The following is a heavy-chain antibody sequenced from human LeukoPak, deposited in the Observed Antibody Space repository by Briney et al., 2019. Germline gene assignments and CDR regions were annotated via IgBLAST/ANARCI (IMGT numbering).Heavy chain of an antibody. V-gene: IGHV5-10-1*01. J-gene: IGHJ5*02. Sequence: GESLKISCKGSGYSFTSYWISWVRQMPGKGLEWMGRIDPSDSYTNHSPSFQGHVTISADKSISTAYLQWSSLKASDTAMYYCALAGPRYNWFDPWGQGTLVTVSS. CDR1: GYSFTSYW. CDR3: ALAGPRYNWFDP. CDR2: IDPSDSYT. D-gene: IGHD2-21*01.